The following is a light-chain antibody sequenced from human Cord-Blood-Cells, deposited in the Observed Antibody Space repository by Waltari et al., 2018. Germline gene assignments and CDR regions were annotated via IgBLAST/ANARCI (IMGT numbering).Light chain of an antibody. CDR2: DVS. J-gene: IGLJ3*02. CDR3: SSYTSSSTLDWV. V-gene: IGLV2-14*01. Sequence: QSALTQPASVSGSPGQSITISCTGTSSDDGGYNYVSWYQQHPGKARKLMIDDVSDRPAGVSNRFSGSKSGNTASLTISGLQAEDEADYYCSSYTSSSTLDWVFGGGTKLTVL. CDR1: SSDDGGYNY.